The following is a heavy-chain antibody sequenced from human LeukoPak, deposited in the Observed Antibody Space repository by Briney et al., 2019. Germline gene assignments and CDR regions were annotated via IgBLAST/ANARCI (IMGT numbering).Heavy chain of an antibody. D-gene: IGHD3-22*01. V-gene: IGHV4-39*07. CDR2: INHSGST. Sequence: SETLSLTCTVSGGSISSSSYYWGWIRQPPGKGLEWIGEINHSGSTNYNPSLKSRVTISVDTSKNQFSLKLSSVTAADTAVYYCARGLYYYDSSGYLDDAFDIWGQGTMVTVSS. CDR3: ARGLYYYDSSGYLDDAFDI. CDR1: GGSISSSSYY. J-gene: IGHJ3*02.